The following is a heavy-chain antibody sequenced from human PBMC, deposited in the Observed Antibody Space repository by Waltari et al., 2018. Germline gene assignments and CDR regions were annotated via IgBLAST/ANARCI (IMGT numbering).Heavy chain of an antibody. V-gene: IGHV1-69*14. Sequence: QVQLVQSGAEVKKPGSSVKVSCKASGGTFSSYAISCVRQAPGQGLEWMGGIIPSIGTANYAQKFQGRVTITADKSTSTAYMELSSLRSEDTAVYYCAGISSGYFAIDYWGQGTLVTVSS. D-gene: IGHD3-22*01. CDR3: AGISSGYFAIDY. CDR1: GGTFSSYA. CDR2: IIPSIGTA. J-gene: IGHJ4*02.